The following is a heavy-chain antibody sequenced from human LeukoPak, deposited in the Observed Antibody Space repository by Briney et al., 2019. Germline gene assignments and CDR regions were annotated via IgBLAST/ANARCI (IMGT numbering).Heavy chain of an antibody. J-gene: IGHJ4*02. CDR3: ARGVSDYSYFARYYFDY. V-gene: IGHV4-59*01. Sequence: PSETLSLTCTVSGDSISSDYWSWIRQPPGMGLEWIGYIYYSGSTNYNPSLKSRVTISVDTSKNQFSLKLSTVTAADTAVYYCARGVSDYSYFARYYFDYWGQGTLVTVSS. CDR1: GDSISSDY. D-gene: IGHD4-11*01. CDR2: IYYSGST.